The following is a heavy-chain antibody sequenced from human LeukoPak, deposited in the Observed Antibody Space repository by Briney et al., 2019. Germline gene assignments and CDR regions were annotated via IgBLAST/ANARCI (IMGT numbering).Heavy chain of an antibody. J-gene: IGHJ4*02. CDR1: GGSISSGGYY. D-gene: IGHD4-17*01. V-gene: IGHV4-31*03. Sequence: SETLSLTCTVSGGSISSGGYYWIWIPPHPGKGLVWIGYLYYSGSTYYNPSLKSRVTISVDTSKNQFSLKLSSVTAADTAVYYCARDPYDYGDYLDYWGQGTLVTVSS. CDR2: LYYSGST. CDR3: ARDPYDYGDYLDY.